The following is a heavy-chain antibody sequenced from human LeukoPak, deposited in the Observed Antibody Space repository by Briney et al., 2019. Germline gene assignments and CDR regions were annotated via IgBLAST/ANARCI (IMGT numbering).Heavy chain of an antibody. V-gene: IGHV4-59*01. CDR2: IYNSGST. CDR3: ARARPDTAMAVDY. J-gene: IGHJ4*02. Sequence: SETLSLTCAVSGGSISTYYWSWVRLPPGKGLEWIGYIYNSGSTKYNPSLKSRVTVSVDTSKNQLSLKLSSVTAADTAVYYCARARPDTAMAVDYWGQGTLVTVSS. CDR1: GGSISTYY. D-gene: IGHD5-18*01.